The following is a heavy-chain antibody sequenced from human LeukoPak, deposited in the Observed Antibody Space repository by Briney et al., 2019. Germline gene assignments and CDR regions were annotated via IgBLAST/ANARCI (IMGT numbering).Heavy chain of an antibody. CDR2: ISAYNGNT. CDR3: ARVAMIVVVMAAADY. Sequence: ASVKVSCKASGYTFNTYGITWVRQAPGQGLEWMGWISAYNGNTNYAQKLQGRVTMTTDTSTSTAYMELRSLRSDDTAVYYCARVAMIVVVMAAADYWGQGTLVTVSS. CDR1: GYTFNTYG. J-gene: IGHJ4*02. V-gene: IGHV1-18*01. D-gene: IGHD3-22*01.